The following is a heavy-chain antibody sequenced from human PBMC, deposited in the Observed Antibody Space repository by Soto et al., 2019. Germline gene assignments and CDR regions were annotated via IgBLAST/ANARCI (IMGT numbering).Heavy chain of an antibody. CDR3: ARRGGSCHIWCNWFDP. V-gene: IGHV1-69*01. CDR1: GGTFSSYA. Sequence: QVQLVQSGAEVKKPGSSVKVSCKASGGTFSSYAISWVRQAPEQGLEWMGGIIPIFGTANYAQKFQGRVTITADESTSTAYMELSSLRSEDTAVYYCARRGGSCHIWCNWFDPWGQGTLVTVSS. D-gene: IGHD2-15*01. J-gene: IGHJ5*02. CDR2: IIPIFGTA.